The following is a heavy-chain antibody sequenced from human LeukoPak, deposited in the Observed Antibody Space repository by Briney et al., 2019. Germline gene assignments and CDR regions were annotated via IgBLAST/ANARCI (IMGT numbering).Heavy chain of an antibody. CDR2: IIPIFGTA. V-gene: IGHV1-69*13. CDR3: ATYCSNTNCYIWGYYFDH. CDR1: GGTFSSYA. D-gene: IGHD2-2*02. Sequence: SVKVSCKASGGTFSSYAISWVRQAPGQGLEWMGGIIPIFGTANYAQKFQGRVTITADESTSTAYMELSSLRSEDTAVYYCATYCSNTNCYIWGYYFDHWGQGTLVTVSS. J-gene: IGHJ4*02.